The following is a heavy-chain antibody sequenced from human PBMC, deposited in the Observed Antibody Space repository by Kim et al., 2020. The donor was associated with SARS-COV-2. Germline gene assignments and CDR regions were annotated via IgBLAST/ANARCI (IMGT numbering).Heavy chain of an antibody. D-gene: IGHD1-26*01. CDR3: AKYREVSTCVYVDY. Sequence: YADSVKGRFTISRDNAKITLYLQMNSWGAEGTAVYYCAKYREVSTCVYVDYWGQGALVTVSS. J-gene: IGHJ4*02. V-gene: IGHV3-33*06.